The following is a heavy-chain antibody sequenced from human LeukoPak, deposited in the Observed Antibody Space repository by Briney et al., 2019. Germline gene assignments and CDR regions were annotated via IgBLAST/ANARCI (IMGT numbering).Heavy chain of an antibody. V-gene: IGHV3-23*01. CDR3: APSEWLVPGSD. CDR1: GFTFSTYA. J-gene: IGHJ4*02. D-gene: IGHD6-19*01. CDR2: ISGGGGST. Sequence: GGSLRLSCAASGFTFSTYAMSWVRQAPGKGLEWVSTISGGGGSTYYADSVKGRFTVSRDNSKNTVYLQMNSLRAEDTAVYYCAPSEWLVPGSDWGQGTLVTVSS.